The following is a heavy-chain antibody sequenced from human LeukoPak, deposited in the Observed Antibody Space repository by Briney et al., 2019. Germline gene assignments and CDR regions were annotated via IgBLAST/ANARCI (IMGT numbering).Heavy chain of an antibody. D-gene: IGHD2-2*01. CDR3: AKLTSYIHCSSTSCWVDY. CDR2: ISGSGGST. Sequence: GGSLRLSCAASGFTFSSYAMSWVRQAPGKGLEWVSAISGSGGSTYYADSVKGRFTISRDNSKNTLYLQMNSLRAEDTAVYYCAKLTSYIHCSSTSCWVDYWGQGTLVTVSS. V-gene: IGHV3-23*01. J-gene: IGHJ4*02. CDR1: GFTFSSYA.